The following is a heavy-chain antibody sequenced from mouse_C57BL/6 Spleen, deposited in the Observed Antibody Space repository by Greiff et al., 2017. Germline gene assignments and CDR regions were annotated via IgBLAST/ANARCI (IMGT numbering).Heavy chain of an antibody. CDR3: AREGLGAMDY. D-gene: IGHD3-3*01. J-gene: IGHJ4*01. Sequence: QVQLQQHGAELVRPGSSVKLSCKASGYTFTSYWMHWVKQRPIQGLEWIGNIDPSDSETHYNQKFKDKATLTVDKSSSTAYMQLSSLTSEDSAVYYCAREGLGAMDYWGQGTSVTVSS. V-gene: IGHV1-52*01. CDR1: GYTFTSYW. CDR2: IDPSDSET.